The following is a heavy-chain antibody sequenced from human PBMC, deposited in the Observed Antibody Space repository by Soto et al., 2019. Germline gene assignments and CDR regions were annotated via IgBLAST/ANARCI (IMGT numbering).Heavy chain of an antibody. CDR1: GYSISSGYY. J-gene: IGHJ3*02. V-gene: IGHV4-38-2*01. CDR3: ARRIVVATRDAFDI. Sequence: PSETLSLTCAVSGYSISSGYYWGWIRQPPGKGLEWIGSIYHSGSTYYNPSLKSRVTISVDTSKNQFSLKLSSVTAADTAVYYCARRIVVATRDAFDIWGQGTMVT. CDR2: IYHSGST. D-gene: IGHD3-22*01.